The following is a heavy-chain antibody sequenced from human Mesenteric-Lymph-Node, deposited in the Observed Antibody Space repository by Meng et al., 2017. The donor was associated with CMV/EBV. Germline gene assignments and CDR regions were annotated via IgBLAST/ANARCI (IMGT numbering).Heavy chain of an antibody. D-gene: IGHD4-23*01. J-gene: IGHJ5*02. Sequence: GGSLRLSCAASGFTFSSYWMSWVRQAPGKGLEWVANIKQDGSEKYYVDSVKGRFTISRDNSKNTLYLQMNSLRAEDTAVYYCAKDRSPCMVVTLGVPWFDPWGQGTLVTVSS. CDR1: GFTFSSYW. CDR3: AKDRSPCMVVTLGVPWFDP. V-gene: IGHV3-7*03. CDR2: IKQDGSEK.